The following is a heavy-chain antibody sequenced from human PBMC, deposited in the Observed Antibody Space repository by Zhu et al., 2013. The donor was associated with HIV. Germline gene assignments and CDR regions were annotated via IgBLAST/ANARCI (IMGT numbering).Heavy chain of an antibody. CDR1: GGTIDIYG. V-gene: IGHV1-69*01. Sequence: QVHLVQSGAEVKRPGSSVQVSCKAPGGTIDIYGITWVRQAPGQGLEWVGGLILNSGRTNYAQRFRDRVTITADESSSTTYMDLSRLRSDDTAMYFCAKDPGGGFVXVGSDEDCDV. CDR2: LILNSGRT. J-gene: IGHJ3*01. D-gene: IGHD3-16*01. CDR3: AKDPGGGFVXVGSDEDCDV.